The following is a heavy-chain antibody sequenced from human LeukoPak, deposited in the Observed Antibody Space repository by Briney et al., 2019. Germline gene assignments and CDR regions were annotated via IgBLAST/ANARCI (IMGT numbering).Heavy chain of an antibody. CDR2: IGGDGRRK. Sequence: GGSLRLSCVASGLTFSSQWMTWVRQAPGKGLEWLANIGGDGRRKFYEDSVEGRFTISRDNAESSLYLQMNNLRVEDTAVYYCARDRAGTYFPNYFDYWGQGTLVTVSS. J-gene: IGHJ4*02. CDR3: ARDRAGTYFPNYFDY. CDR1: GLTFSSQW. V-gene: IGHV3-7*01. D-gene: IGHD1-26*01.